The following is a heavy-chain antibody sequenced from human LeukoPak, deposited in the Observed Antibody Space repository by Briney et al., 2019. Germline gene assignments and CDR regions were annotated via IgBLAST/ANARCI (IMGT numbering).Heavy chain of an antibody. Sequence: GGSLRLSCTGSGFTFRSYGMHWVRQAPGKGLEWVAVISFDRNEKYYTDSVKGRFTISRDNSKNTLYLQMNSLRAEDTAVYYCAKDTSIAAADYFFDYWGQGTLVTVSS. CDR2: ISFDRNEK. CDR1: GFTFRSYG. CDR3: AKDTSIAAADYFFDY. J-gene: IGHJ4*02. D-gene: IGHD6-13*01. V-gene: IGHV3-30*18.